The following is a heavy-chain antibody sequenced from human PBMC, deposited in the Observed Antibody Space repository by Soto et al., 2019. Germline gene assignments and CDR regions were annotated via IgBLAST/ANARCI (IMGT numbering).Heavy chain of an antibody. D-gene: IGHD6-19*01. J-gene: IGHJ5*02. Sequence: ASVKVSCKASGYTFTSYGISWVRQAPGQGLEWMGWISAYNGNTNYAQKLQGRVTMTTDTSTSTAYMELRSLRSDDTAVYYCARDRRHGEVAGTNNWFDPWGQGTLVTVSS. CDR2: ISAYNGNT. CDR3: ARDRRHGEVAGTNNWFDP. CDR1: GYTFTSYG. V-gene: IGHV1-18*04.